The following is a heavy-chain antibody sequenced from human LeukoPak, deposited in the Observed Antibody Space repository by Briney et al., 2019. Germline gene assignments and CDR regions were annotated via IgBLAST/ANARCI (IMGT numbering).Heavy chain of an antibody. D-gene: IGHD3-10*01. CDR3: AREGGRLLWFGRSDY. V-gene: IGHV4-39*07. J-gene: IGHJ4*02. CDR1: GGSIRSSSYY. CDR2: TYYTGST. Sequence: SETLSLTCTVSGGSIRSSSYYWGWIRQPPGKGLEWIGSTYYTGSTHYNPTLKSRVTISVDTSKNQFSLKLSSVTAADTAVYYCAREGGRLLWFGRSDYWGQGTLVTVSS.